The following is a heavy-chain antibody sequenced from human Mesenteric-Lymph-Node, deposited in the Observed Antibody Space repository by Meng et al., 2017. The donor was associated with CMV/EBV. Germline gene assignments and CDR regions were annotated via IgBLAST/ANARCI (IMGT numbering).Heavy chain of an antibody. D-gene: IGHD2-2*01. CDR2: MYHSGST. CDR1: GYSISSGCY. CDR3: ARTLGYCSSTRCWGDYYGMDV. Sequence: SETLSLTCTVSGYSISSGCYWGWIRQPPGKGLECFGSMYHSGSTYSNPSLKSRVTISVDTSQNQFSLTLSSVTAADTDVYYCARTLGYCSSTRCWGDYYGMDVWGQGTTVTVSS. J-gene: IGHJ6*02. V-gene: IGHV4-38-2*02.